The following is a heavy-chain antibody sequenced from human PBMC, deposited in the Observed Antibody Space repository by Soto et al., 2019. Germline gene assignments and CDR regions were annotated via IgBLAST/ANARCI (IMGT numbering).Heavy chain of an antibody. D-gene: IGHD3-10*01. V-gene: IGHV4-59*08. CDR2: IYYRGST. Sequence: QVQLQESGPGLVKPSETLSLTCTVSGGSISSYYWSWIRQPPGKGLEWSGYIYYRGSTNYNPSLKRRVTISVDTSKNQFSLKLNSMTAADTAVYYCARHNYGSGSTYFDYWGQGTLVTVSS. CDR1: GGSISSYY. J-gene: IGHJ4*02. CDR3: ARHNYGSGSTYFDY.